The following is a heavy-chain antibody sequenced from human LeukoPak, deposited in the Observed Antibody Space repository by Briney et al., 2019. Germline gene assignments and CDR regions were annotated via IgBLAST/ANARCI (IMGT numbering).Heavy chain of an antibody. CDR2: TYYRSKWYN. Sequence: SQTLSLTCAISGDSVSSSSAAWNWIRQSPSGGLEWLGRTYYRSKWYNEYAASVRSRITINPDTSKNQFSLQLSSVTPEDTAIYYCAREDYGGNSGTYFDYWGQGTLVTVSS. J-gene: IGHJ4*02. V-gene: IGHV6-1*01. CDR3: AREDYGGNSGTYFDY. D-gene: IGHD4-23*01. CDR1: GDSVSSSSAA.